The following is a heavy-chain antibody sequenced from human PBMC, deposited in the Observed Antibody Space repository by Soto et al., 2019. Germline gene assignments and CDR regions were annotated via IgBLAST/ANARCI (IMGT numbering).Heavy chain of an antibody. D-gene: IGHD3-22*01. CDR1: GFTFSSYW. CDR3: ARDYYYDSSGYHPLGAFDI. CDR2: INSDGSST. J-gene: IGHJ3*02. V-gene: IGHV3-74*01. Sequence: PGGSLRLSCAASGFTFSSYWMHWVRQAPGKGLVWVSRINSDGSSTSYADSVKGRFTISRDNAKNTLYLQMNSLRAEDTAVYYCARDYYYDSSGYHPLGAFDIWGQGTMVTVS.